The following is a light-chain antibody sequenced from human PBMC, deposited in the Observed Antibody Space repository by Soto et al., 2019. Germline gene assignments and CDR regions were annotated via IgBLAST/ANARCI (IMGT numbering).Light chain of an antibody. Sequence: DIQMTQSPSTLSASVGDRVTITCRASQSISSWLAWYQQKPGRAPKLLIYDASSLESGVPSRFSGSGSGTEFTLTISSLQPDDFATYYCQCYSSYPWTFGQGTKVDIK. CDR3: QCYSSYPWT. V-gene: IGKV1-5*01. CDR2: DAS. CDR1: QSISSW. J-gene: IGKJ1*01.